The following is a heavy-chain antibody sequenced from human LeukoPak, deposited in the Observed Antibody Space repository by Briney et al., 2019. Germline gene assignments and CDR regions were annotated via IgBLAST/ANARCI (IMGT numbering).Heavy chain of an antibody. CDR3: ARKGATMIPWYFDL. CDR1: GGSANTFY. Sequence: SETLSLTCTVSGGSANTFYWSWIRQPAGKGLEWIGRIYTSGSTNYNPSLKSRVTISVDKSKNQFSLKLSSVTAADTAVYYCARKGATMIPWYFDLWGRGTLVTVSP. V-gene: IGHV4-4*07. J-gene: IGHJ2*01. CDR2: IYTSGST. D-gene: IGHD3-22*01.